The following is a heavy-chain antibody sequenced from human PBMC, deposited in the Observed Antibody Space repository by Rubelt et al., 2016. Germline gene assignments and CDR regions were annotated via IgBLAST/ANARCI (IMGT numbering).Heavy chain of an antibody. CDR3: ARDPGYGSGGERLY. CDR1: GFTFHNNA. D-gene: IGHD3-10*01. V-gene: IGHV3-23*01. CDR2: ISDSGGSS. J-gene: IGHJ4*02. Sequence: EVQLLDSGGGLVQPGGSLRLSCAASGFTFHNNAMSWVRQAPGQGLEWVSSISDSGGSSHYADSVKGRFTLSRDNSMNTLYLPMNSLRAEDTAVDYCARDPGYGSGGERLYWGQGTLVNVAS.